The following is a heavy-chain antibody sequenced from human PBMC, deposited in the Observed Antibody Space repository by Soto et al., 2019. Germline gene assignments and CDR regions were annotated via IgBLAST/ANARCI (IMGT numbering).Heavy chain of an antibody. Sequence: QVQLQESGPGLVKPSQTLSLTCTVSGGSISSGTYHWSWIRHHPGKGLEWIGYIYYSGSTYYNPPLKSRLTISVDTSKHQFSLRLSSVTAADTAVYYCAREMNYYDTSGDSYFDYWGQGTLVTVSS. V-gene: IGHV4-31*03. CDR3: AREMNYYDTSGDSYFDY. CDR2: IYYSGST. J-gene: IGHJ4*02. D-gene: IGHD3-22*01. CDR1: GGSISSGTYH.